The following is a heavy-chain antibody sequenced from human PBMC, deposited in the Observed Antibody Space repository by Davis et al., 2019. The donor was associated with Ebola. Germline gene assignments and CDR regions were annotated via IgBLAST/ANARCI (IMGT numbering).Heavy chain of an antibody. CDR2: ISYDGSNK. CDR1: GFTFSSFG. D-gene: IGHD3-16*01. J-gene: IGHJ4*02. Sequence: GGSLRLSCAASGFTFSSFGMHWVRQAPGKGLEWVAVISYDGSNKYYADSVKGRFTISRDNSRNTLYLQMNGLRVEDTSVYYCAREPSLGVFDYWGQGTLVTVSS. CDR3: AREPSLGVFDY. V-gene: IGHV3-30*03.